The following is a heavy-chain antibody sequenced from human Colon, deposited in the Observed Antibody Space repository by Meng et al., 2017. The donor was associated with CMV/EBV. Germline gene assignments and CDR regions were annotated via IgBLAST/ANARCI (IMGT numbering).Heavy chain of an antibody. D-gene: IGHD3-3*01. CDR3: VRPKSYDFWSAPFSA. J-gene: IGHJ5*02. CDR2: ISTTGDSA. V-gene: IGHV3-11*01. CDR1: GFTFSAYY. Sequence: SGFTFSAYYMRLFRQAPGQVLAWLSYISTTGDSASYADSVRGRFTISRDNAKNSLFLQMNNLRAEDTAIYYCVRPKSYDFWSAPFSAWGQGTLVTVSS.